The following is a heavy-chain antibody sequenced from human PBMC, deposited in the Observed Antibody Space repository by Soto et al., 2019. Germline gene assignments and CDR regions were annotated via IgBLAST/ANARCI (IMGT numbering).Heavy chain of an antibody. D-gene: IGHD6-19*01. V-gene: IGHV4-59*01. CDR1: GGSISSYY. CDR2: IYYSGNT. CDR3: AKGNTSGWYFFDY. J-gene: IGHJ4*02. Sequence: SETLSLTCTVSGGSISSYYWSWIRQPPGKGLEWIGYIYYSGNTNYNPSLKSRVTISVDTSKNQFSLKLSSVTAADTAVYYCAKGNTSGWYFFDYWGQGTLVTVSS.